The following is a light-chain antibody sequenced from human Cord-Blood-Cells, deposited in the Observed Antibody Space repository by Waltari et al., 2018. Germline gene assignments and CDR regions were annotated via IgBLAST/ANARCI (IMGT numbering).Light chain of an antibody. V-gene: IGKV3-11*01. CDR3: QQRSNWSPIT. Sequence: EIVLTQSPATLSLSPGERATLSCRASQSVSSYLAWYQQKPGQAPRLLIYDASNRATGIQARFSGSGSGTDFTLTISSLEPEDFAVYYCQQRSNWSPITFGQGTRLEIK. J-gene: IGKJ5*01. CDR2: DAS. CDR1: QSVSSY.